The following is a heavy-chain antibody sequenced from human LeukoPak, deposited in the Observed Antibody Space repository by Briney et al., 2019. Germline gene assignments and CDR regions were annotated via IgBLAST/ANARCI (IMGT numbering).Heavy chain of an antibody. CDR3: ARDVWSGAYGMDV. V-gene: IGHV3-21*01. Sequence: GGSLRLSCAASEFTFSSYSMNWVRQAPGKGLEWVSSISSSSSYIYYADSVKGRFTISRDNAKNSLYLQMNSLRAEDTAVYYCARDVWSGAYGMDVWGQGTTVTVSS. CDR1: EFTFSSYS. CDR2: ISSSSSYI. D-gene: IGHD3-3*01. J-gene: IGHJ6*02.